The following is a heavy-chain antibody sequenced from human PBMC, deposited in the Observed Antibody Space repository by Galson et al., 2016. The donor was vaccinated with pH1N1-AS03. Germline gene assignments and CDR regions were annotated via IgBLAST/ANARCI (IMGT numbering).Heavy chain of an antibody. CDR1: GNTFTTYG. J-gene: IGHJ6*02. CDR3: ARDPRGPCSSATCATTYYFDMDV. CDR2: INPNNGVT. Sequence: SVKVSCKASGNTFTTYGLIWVRQAPGQGLEWMGWINPNNGVTNYAQKFEAWVTMTGDTSISTAYLELYGLKSDDTAVYYCARDPRGPCSSATCATTYYFDMDVWGQGTTVIVSS. V-gene: IGHV1-2*04. D-gene: IGHD1-26*01.